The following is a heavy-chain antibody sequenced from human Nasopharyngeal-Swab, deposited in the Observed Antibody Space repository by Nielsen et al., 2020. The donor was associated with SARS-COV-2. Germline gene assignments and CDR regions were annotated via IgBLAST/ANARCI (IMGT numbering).Heavy chain of an antibody. V-gene: IGHV1-2*04. J-gene: IGHJ3*02. CDR1: WYTLTGHY. Sequence: ASVKVSFKASWYTLTGHYIHWGRQAPGQRLEWMGWINPNSGGTNYAQKFQGWVTMTRDTSISTAYMELSRLRSDDTAVYYCARDFGPYSSSWNAFDIWGQGTMVTVSS. CDR3: ARDFGPYSSSWNAFDI. CDR2: INPNSGGT. D-gene: IGHD6-13*01.